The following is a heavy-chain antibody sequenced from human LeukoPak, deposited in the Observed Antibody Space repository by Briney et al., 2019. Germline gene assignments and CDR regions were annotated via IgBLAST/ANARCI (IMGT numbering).Heavy chain of an antibody. CDR2: ISSSTSTI. CDR3: ARAYCGGGFCYSGFDF. D-gene: IGHD2-15*01. Sequence: KTGGSLRLSCTASTFTFSDDYMGWIRQAPGKGLEWVSYISSSTSTIYYADSVKGRFTISRDNAKNSLNLQMNSLRDEDTAVYYCARAYCGGGFCYSGFDFWGQGTLVTVSS. J-gene: IGHJ4*02. V-gene: IGHV3-11*04. CDR1: TFTFSDDY.